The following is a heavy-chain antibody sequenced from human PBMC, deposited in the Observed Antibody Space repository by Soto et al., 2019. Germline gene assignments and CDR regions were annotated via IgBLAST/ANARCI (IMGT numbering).Heavy chain of an antibody. V-gene: IGHV3-7*01. Sequence: PVGSLRLSCAASGFTFSSYWMSWVRQAPGKGLEWVANIKQDGSEKYYVDSVKGRFTISRDNAKNSLYLQMNSLRAEDTAVYYCARGSALDSYGTYGMDVWGQGTTVTVSS. CDR3: ARGSALDSYGTYGMDV. CDR2: IKQDGSEK. D-gene: IGHD5-18*01. J-gene: IGHJ6*02. CDR1: GFTFSSYW.